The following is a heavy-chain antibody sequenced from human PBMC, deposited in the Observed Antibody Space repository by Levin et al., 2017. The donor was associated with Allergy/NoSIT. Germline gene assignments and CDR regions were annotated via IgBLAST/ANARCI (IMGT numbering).Heavy chain of an antibody. J-gene: IGHJ4*02. V-gene: IGHV3-74*01. D-gene: IGHD4-17*01. CDR1: GFTFRGHY. CDR2: IGTDGSTT. Sequence: LSLTCAASGFTFRGHYMHWVRQVPGKGLVWVSRIGTDGSTTSYADSVKGRFTISRDNAKNTLYLQMNNLRGEDTALYYCARESWGHGDNFDSWGQGTLVTVSS. CDR3: ARESWGHGDNFDS.